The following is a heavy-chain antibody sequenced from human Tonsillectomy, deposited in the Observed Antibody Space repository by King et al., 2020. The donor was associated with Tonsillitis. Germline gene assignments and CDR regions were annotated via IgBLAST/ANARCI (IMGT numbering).Heavy chain of an antibody. V-gene: IGHV4-59*01. CDR2: IYYNGST. CDR3: AAQTYYDFWSGYNFDY. J-gene: IGHJ4*02. CDR1: GRSISSYY. D-gene: IGHD3-3*01. Sequence: QLQESGPGLLKPSETLSLTCTVSGRSISSYYWSWIRQPPGKGLEWIGCIYYNGSTNYNPSLKSRVTISLDTSKNQISLKLSSVTAADTALYYCAAQTYYDFWSGYNFDYWGQGTLVTVSS.